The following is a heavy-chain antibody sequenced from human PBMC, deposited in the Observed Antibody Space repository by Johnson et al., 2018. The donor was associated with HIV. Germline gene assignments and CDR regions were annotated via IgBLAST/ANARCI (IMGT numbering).Heavy chain of an antibody. J-gene: IGHJ3*02. CDR3: ARDQITAVGNDAFDI. V-gene: IGHV3-11*04. CDR2: ST. D-gene: IGHD6-13*01. Sequence: STYYADSVKGRFTISRDSAKNSLYLQMNSLRAEDTAVYYCARDQITAVGNDAFDIWGQGTMVTVSS.